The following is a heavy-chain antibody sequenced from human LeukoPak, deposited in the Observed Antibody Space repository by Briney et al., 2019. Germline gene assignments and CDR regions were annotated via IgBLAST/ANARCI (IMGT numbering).Heavy chain of an antibody. CDR1: GFTFSSYE. D-gene: IGHD6-19*01. J-gene: IGHJ4*02. CDR2: ISYDGSNK. Sequence: GGSLRLSRAASGFTFSSYEMNWVRQAPGKGLEWVALISYDGSNKYSADSVKGRFTISRDNSKNTLYLQMNSLRAEDTAVYYCARGARGSGWRGFDYWGQGTLVTVSS. CDR3: ARGARGSGWRGFDY. V-gene: IGHV3-30*04.